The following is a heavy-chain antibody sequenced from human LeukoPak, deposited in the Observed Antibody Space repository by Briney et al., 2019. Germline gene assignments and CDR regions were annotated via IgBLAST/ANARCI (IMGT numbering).Heavy chain of an antibody. V-gene: IGHV3-21*01. J-gene: IGHJ3*02. CDR1: GFTFNNYG. CDR3: ARDRLVVVPAAIRASDAFDI. CDR2: ISSSSSYI. D-gene: IGHD2-2*02. Sequence: GGSLRLSCAGSGFTFNNYGVSWVRQAPGKGLEWVSSISSSSSYIYYADSVKGRFTISRDNAKNSLYLQMNSLRAEDTAVYYCARDRLVVVPAAIRASDAFDIWGQGTMVTVSS.